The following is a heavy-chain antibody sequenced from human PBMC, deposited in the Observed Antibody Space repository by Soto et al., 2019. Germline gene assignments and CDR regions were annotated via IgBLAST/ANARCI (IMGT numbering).Heavy chain of an antibody. Sequence: EVQLVESGGGLVQPGRSLRLSCAASGFTFDDYAMHWVRQAPGKGLEWVSGISWNSGSIGYADSVKGRFTISRDNGKSSLYLQLSSLRADDTALYYWAKDHMWGGDSTSYYFESWGQGTLVTVSS. CDR3: AKDHMWGGDSTSYYFES. CDR1: GFTFDDYA. CDR2: ISWNSGSI. J-gene: IGHJ4*02. V-gene: IGHV3-9*01. D-gene: IGHD6-6*01.